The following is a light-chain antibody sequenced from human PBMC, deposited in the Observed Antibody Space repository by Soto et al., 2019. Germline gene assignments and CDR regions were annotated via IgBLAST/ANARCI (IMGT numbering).Light chain of an antibody. J-gene: IGLJ3*02. Sequence: QLVLTQSPSASASLGASVKLTCTLSSGHSSYAIAWHQQQPEKGPRYLMKLNSDGSHSKGDGNPDRFSGSSSGAERYLTISSRQSEDEADYYCQTWGTGIWVFGGGTKVTVL. CDR3: QTWGTGIWV. CDR2: LNSDGSH. V-gene: IGLV4-69*01. CDR1: SGHSSYA.